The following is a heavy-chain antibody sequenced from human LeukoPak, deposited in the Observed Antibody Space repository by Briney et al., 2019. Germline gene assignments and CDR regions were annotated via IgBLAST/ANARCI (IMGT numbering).Heavy chain of an antibody. Sequence: SETLSLTCTVSGDSVSSGSYYWSWSRQPPGKGLEWIGYIYYSGSTNYNPSLKSRVTISVDTSKNQLSLKLSSVTAADTAVYYCARQDSYDMALTWGQGTLITVSS. CDR2: IYYSGST. D-gene: IGHD3-22*01. J-gene: IGHJ5*02. CDR3: ARQDSYDMALT. CDR1: GDSVSSGSYY. V-gene: IGHV4-61*01.